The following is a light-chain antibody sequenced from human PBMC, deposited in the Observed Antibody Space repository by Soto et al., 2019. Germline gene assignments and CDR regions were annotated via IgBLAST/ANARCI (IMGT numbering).Light chain of an antibody. J-gene: IGLJ3*02. CDR1: ASSIAARYD. V-gene: IGLV1-40*01. CDR3: AAWDDSLRVWV. CDR2: GNN. Sequence: QSVLTQPPSVSGAPGQRVTISCTGTASSIAARYDVHWYQQIPGKAPKLLIYGNNNRPSGVPDRFSASKSGISASLAITGLQADDEADYYCAAWDDSLRVWVFGGGTMLTVL.